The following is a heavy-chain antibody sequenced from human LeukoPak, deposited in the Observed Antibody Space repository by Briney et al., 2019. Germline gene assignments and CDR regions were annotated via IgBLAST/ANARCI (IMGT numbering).Heavy chain of an antibody. CDR1: GFTFDDYA. J-gene: IGHJ4*02. Sequence: PGGSLRLSCAASGFTFDDYAMHWVRHAPGKGLEWVSLICGDGGSTYSADSVKGRFTISRDNSKNSLYLQMNSLRTEDTALYYCAKDMWRFGELDYDYWGQGTLVTVSS. D-gene: IGHD3-10*01. CDR2: ICGDGGST. V-gene: IGHV3-43*02. CDR3: AKDMWRFGELDYDY.